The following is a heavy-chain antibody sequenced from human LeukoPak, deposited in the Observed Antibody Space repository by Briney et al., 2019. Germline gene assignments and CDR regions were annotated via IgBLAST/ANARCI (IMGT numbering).Heavy chain of an antibody. CDR2: TWYDGSNK. CDR1: GFTFGSYG. Sequence: GGSLKLYCAASGFTFGSYGMHWVRQAPGKGLEWVAVTWYDGSNKYYGDSVKGRFTISRDNSKNTLYLQMNSLRAEDTAVYYCARDYVDESVKYCCGEGRQVTVSS. D-gene: IGHD4-17*01. J-gene: IGHJ4*02. V-gene: IGHV3-33*01. CDR3: ARDYVDESVKYC.